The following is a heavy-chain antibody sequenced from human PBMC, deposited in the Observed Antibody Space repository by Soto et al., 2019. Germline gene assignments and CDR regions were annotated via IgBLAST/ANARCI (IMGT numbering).Heavy chain of an antibody. D-gene: IGHD3-22*01. CDR3: AKAITMIVVVIGY. CDR1: GFTFSSYA. CDR2: ISGSGGST. J-gene: IGHJ4*02. Sequence: LRLSCAASGFTFSSYAMSWVRQAPGKGLEWVSAISGSGGSTYYADPVKGRFTISRDNSKNTLYLQMNSLRAEDTAVYYCAKAITMIVVVIGYWGQGTLVTVSS. V-gene: IGHV3-23*01.